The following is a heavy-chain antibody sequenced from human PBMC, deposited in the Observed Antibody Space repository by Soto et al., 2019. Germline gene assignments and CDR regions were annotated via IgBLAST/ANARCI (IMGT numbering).Heavy chain of an antibody. Sequence: SETLSLTCTVSGGSISSGDYYWSWIRQPPGKGLEWIGYIYYSGSTYYNPSLKSRVTISVDTSKNQFSLKLSSVTAADTAVYYCARFPYDSSGYAERDAFDIWGQGTMVTVSS. D-gene: IGHD3-22*01. CDR1: GGSISSGDYY. CDR2: IYYSGST. V-gene: IGHV4-30-4*01. CDR3: ARFPYDSSGYAERDAFDI. J-gene: IGHJ3*02.